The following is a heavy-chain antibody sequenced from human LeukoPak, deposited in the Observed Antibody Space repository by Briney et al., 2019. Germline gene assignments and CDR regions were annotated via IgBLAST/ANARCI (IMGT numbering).Heavy chain of an antibody. CDR2: INHSGST. CDR1: GGSFSGYY. J-gene: IGHJ4*02. CDR3: ARVVSDYYGSGKSTTYYFDY. D-gene: IGHD3-10*01. V-gene: IGHV4-34*01. Sequence: PSETLSLTCAVYGGSFSGYYWGWIRQPPGKGLEWIGEINHSGSTNYNPSLKSRVTISVDTSKNQFSLKLSSVTAADTAAYYCARVVSDYYGSGKSTTYYFDYWGQGTLVTVSS.